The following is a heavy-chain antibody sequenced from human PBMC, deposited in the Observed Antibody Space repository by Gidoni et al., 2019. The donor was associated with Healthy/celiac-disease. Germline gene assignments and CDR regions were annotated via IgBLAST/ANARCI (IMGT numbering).Heavy chain of an antibody. CDR1: GFTFSSYG. CDR2: ICYDGSNK. J-gene: IGHJ6*02. CDR3: ARDKKQWLVRTTYYYYYGMDV. Sequence: QVQLVESGGVVVQPGRSLRLPCAASGFTFSSYGLHWVRQAPGKGMEWVAVICYDGSNKYYADSVKGRFTISRDNSKNTLYLQMNSRRAEDTAVYYCARDKKQWLVRTTYYYYYGMDVWGQGTTVTVSS. D-gene: IGHD6-19*01. V-gene: IGHV3-33*01.